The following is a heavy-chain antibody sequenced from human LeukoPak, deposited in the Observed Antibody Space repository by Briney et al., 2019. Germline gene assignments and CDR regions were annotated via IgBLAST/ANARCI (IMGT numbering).Heavy chain of an antibody. D-gene: IGHD2-21*02. V-gene: IGHV4-34*10. CDR3: ARQGVATAIDY. CDR2: INHTGTT. J-gene: IGHJ4*02. CDR1: GESFSGYS. Sequence: SETLSLTCAVYGESFSGYSWSWIRQPPGKGLEWIGEINHTGTTNYNPSLKSRVTMSVDTSKNLFALKLSSVTAADTAVYYCARQGVATAIDYWGQGTLVTVSS.